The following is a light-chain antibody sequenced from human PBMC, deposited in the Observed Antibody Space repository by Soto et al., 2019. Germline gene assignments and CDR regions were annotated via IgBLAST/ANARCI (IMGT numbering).Light chain of an antibody. Sequence: EVVLTQSPGTLSLSPGERASLSCRASQDISSRDLAWYQQRPGQAPRLLIYRSSARATGIPERFSASGSGTDFTLTIGSLDPEDFAVYYCQQRSNWPLFTFGPGTKVHI. CDR3: QQRSNWPLFT. CDR2: RSS. CDR1: QDISSRD. V-gene: IGKV3D-20*02. J-gene: IGKJ3*01.